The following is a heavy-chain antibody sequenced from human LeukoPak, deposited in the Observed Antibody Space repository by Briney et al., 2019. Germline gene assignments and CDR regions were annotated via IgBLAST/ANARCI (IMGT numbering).Heavy chain of an antibody. CDR2: ITRSGSTT. CDR1: GFTFSLYE. V-gene: IGHV3-48*03. CDR3: ARDMAAAGDY. D-gene: IGHD6-13*01. Sequence: LTGGSLRLSCAASGFTFSLYEMTWVRQAPGKGLEWASYITRSGSTTYYADSVKGRFTISRDNAKNSLYLQMNSLTTEDTAVYYCARDMAAAGDYWGQGTLVTVSS. J-gene: IGHJ4*02.